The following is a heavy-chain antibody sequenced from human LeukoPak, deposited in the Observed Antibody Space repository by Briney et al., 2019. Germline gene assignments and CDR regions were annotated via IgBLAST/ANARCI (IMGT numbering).Heavy chain of an antibody. CDR2: IWYDGSNK. CDR3: ARDATYYDFWSGYFNY. J-gene: IGHJ4*02. V-gene: IGHV3-33*01. Sequence: SGGSLRLSCAASGFTFSSYGMHWVRQAPGKGLEWVAVIWYDGSNKYYADSVKGRFTISRDNSKNTLYLQMNSLRAEDTAVYYCARDATYYDFWSGYFNYWGQGTLVTVSS. CDR1: GFTFSSYG. D-gene: IGHD3-3*01.